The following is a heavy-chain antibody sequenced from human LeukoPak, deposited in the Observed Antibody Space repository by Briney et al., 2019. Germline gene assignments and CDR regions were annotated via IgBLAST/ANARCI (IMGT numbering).Heavy chain of an antibody. V-gene: IGHV4-59*01. D-gene: IGHD5-12*01. Sequence: PSETLPLTCTVPGGSITNYYWSWIRQPPGKGLEWIGYISYSGSTNYSPFLKSRVTISVDTSKKQFSLNLNSVTAADTAIYYCARGARGYPDDNFDYWGQGTLVTVSS. CDR2: ISYSGST. CDR1: GGSITNYY. CDR3: ARGARGYPDDNFDY. J-gene: IGHJ4*02.